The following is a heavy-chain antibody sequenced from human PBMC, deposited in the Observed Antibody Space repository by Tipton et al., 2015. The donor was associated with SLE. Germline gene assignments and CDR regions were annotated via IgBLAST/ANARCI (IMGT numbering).Heavy chain of an antibody. V-gene: IGHV1-69*01. Sequence: QLVQSGAEVKKPGSSVKVSCKASGGTFSSYAISWVRQAPGQGLEWMGGIIPIFGTANYAQKFKGRVTITADESTSTAYMELSSLRSEDTAVYYCARDHGAYCGGDCFYYFDYWGQGTLVTVSS. J-gene: IGHJ4*02. CDR3: ARDHGAYCGGDCFYYFDY. CDR1: GGTFSSYA. D-gene: IGHD2-21*02. CDR2: IIPIFGTA.